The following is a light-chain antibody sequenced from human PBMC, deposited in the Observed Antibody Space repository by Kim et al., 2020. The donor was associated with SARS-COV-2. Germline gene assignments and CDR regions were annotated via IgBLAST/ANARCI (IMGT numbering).Light chain of an antibody. CDR2: GAS. CDR1: QSVSNSQ. CDR3: QQYGSSPKT. J-gene: IGKJ1*01. Sequence: EIVMTQSPGTLSLSPGERATLSCRASQSVSNSQLAWYQQKHGQAPRLLIYGASTRATGIPDRFSGSGSGTDFTLTISRLEPEDFAVYYCQQYGSSPKTFGQGTKVEIK. V-gene: IGKV3-20*01.